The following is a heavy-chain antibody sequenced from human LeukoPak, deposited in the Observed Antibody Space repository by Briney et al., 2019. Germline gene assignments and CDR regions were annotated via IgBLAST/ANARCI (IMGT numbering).Heavy chain of an antibody. CDR3: ARDGIAAVDFDY. CDR1: GFTFSTYW. J-gene: IGHJ4*02. Sequence: PGGSLRLSCAASGFTFSTYWMHWVRQAPGKGLVWVSRVNGDGSSTNYADSVKGRFTISRDNAKNTLYRQMNSLRAEDTAVYYCARDGIAAVDFDYWGQGILVTVS. D-gene: IGHD6-13*01. CDR2: VNGDGSST. V-gene: IGHV3-74*01.